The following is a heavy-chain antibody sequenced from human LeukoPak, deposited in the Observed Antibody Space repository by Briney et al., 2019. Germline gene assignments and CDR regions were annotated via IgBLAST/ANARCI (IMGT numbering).Heavy chain of an antibody. D-gene: IGHD6-13*01. CDR2: IRSKANSYAT. J-gene: IGHJ4*02. V-gene: IGHV3-73*01. Sequence: GGSLRLSCAASGFTFSGSAMHWVRQASGKGLEWVGRIRSKANSYATAYAASVKGRFTISRDDSKNTAYLQMNSLKTEDTAVYYCTRYTSSWWAFDYWGQGTLVTVSS. CDR3: TRYTSSWWAFDY. CDR1: GFTFSGSA.